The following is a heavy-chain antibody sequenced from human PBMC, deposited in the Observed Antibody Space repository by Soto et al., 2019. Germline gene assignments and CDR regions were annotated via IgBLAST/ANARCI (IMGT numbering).Heavy chain of an antibody. V-gene: IGHV1-69*01. CDR3: APVWSGYYGRGYYFDY. D-gene: IGHD3-3*01. J-gene: IGHJ4*02. CDR2: IIPMFGTT. CDR1: GGTSSSFA. Sequence: QEQLVQSGAEVKKPGSSVKVSCKASGGTSSSFAISWVRQAPGQGLEWMGGIIPMFGTTKYAQKFQGRLTITEDESTFTAYMELTSLRSEDTAVYFCAPVWSGYYGRGYYFDYWGQGTLVTVSS.